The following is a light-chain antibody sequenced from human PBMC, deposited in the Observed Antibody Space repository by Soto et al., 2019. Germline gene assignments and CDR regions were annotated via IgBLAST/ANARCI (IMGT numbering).Light chain of an antibody. J-gene: IGLJ2*01. Sequence: QSVLTQPPSASGSPGQSVTISCTGTGSDIGRYNYVSWYQQRPGKAPKLMLYEVTKRPSGVPDRFSGSKSGNTASLTVSELQAEDEADYYCSSYINGNPIIFGGGTKLTVL. V-gene: IGLV2-8*01. CDR3: SSYINGNPII. CDR1: GSDIGRYNY. CDR2: EVT.